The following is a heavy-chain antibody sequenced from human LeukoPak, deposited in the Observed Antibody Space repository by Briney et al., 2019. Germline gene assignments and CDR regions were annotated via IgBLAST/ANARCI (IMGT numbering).Heavy chain of an antibody. CDR2: IYPGDSDT. Sequence: GESLKISCKGSGYSFTSYWIGWVRQMPGKGLEWMGIIYPGDSDTRYSPSFQGQVTISADKSISTAYLQWSSRKASDTAMYYCARTVLRYFDWSPAGGFDYWGQGTLVTVSS. CDR3: ARTVLRYFDWSPAGGFDY. CDR1: GYSFTSYW. V-gene: IGHV5-51*01. J-gene: IGHJ4*02. D-gene: IGHD3-9*01.